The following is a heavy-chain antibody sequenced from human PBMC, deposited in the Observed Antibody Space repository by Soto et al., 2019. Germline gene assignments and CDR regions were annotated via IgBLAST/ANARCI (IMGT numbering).Heavy chain of an antibody. D-gene: IGHD3-3*01. V-gene: IGHV1-46*02. Sequence: ASVKVSCKASGYTFNRYYMHWVRQAPGQGLEWMGMINPSGTITSYAQKFQGRVTMARDTSTSTLYMDLSSLTSEDTAVYYCTRGSFLEWSYMDVWGQGTTVTVSS. J-gene: IGHJ6*02. CDR1: GYTFNRYY. CDR2: INPSGTIT. CDR3: TRGSFLEWSYMDV.